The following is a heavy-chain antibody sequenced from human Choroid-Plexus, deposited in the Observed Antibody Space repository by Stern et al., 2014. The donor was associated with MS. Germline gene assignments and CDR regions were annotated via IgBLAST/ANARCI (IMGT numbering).Heavy chain of an antibody. J-gene: IGHJ4*02. CDR3: AKDRQWSTYFFDY. V-gene: IGHV3-30*18. D-gene: IGHD2-15*01. Sequence: QVQLVESGGGVAQPGRPLILSCAASGFTFSNFGMHWVRQAPGKGLEWVALISYDGSDKYYADSVKGRFTIFRDNSKNTRYMHMNSLRAEDTAVYYCAKDRQWSTYFFDYWGQGSLVTVSS. CDR1: GFTFSNFG. CDR2: ISYDGSDK.